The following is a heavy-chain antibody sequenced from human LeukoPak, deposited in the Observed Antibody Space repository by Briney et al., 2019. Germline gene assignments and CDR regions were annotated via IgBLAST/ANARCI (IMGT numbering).Heavy chain of an antibody. CDR1: GFTFSSHS. Sequence: GGSLRLSCAASGFTFSSHSMNWVRQAPGKGLEWVSSISSSSSYIYYADSVKGRFTISRDNAKNSLYLQMNSLRAEDTAVYYCARDQGDYYDSSGYVDYWGQGTLVTVSS. CDR2: ISSSSSYI. CDR3: ARDQGDYYDSSGYVDY. D-gene: IGHD3-22*01. J-gene: IGHJ4*02. V-gene: IGHV3-21*01.